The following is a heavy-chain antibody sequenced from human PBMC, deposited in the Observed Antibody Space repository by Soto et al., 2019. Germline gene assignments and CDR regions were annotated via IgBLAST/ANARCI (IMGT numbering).Heavy chain of an antibody. D-gene: IGHD6-13*01. CDR2: IIPILGIA. Sequence: QVQLVQSGAEVKKPGSSVKVSCKASGGTFSSYTISWVRQAPGQGLEWMGRIIPILGIANYAQKFQGRVTITADNSTSTAYMELSSLRSEDTAVYYCARDWGSIAAAGTGFDYWGQGTLVTVSS. J-gene: IGHJ4*02. V-gene: IGHV1-69*08. CDR1: GGTFSSYT. CDR3: ARDWGSIAAAGTGFDY.